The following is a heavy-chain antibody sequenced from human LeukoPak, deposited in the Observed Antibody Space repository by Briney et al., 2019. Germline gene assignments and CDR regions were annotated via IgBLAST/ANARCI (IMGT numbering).Heavy chain of an antibody. CDR3: TKGWSYFAS. J-gene: IGHJ4*02. Sequence: GGSLRLSCTAPGFNFGDYAMTWVRQAPGKGLEWVGFIRSKAYGGTAEYAASVKGRFTISRDDSKSIAYMQMNSLKIEDTALYYCTKGWSYFASWGQGTLVTVSS. CDR2: IRSKAYGGTA. V-gene: IGHV3-49*04. CDR1: GFNFGDYA. D-gene: IGHD1-26*01.